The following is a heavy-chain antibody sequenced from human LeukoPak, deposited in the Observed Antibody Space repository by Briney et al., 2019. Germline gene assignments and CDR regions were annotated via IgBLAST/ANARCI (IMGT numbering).Heavy chain of an antibody. V-gene: IGHV4-30-4*08. CDR1: GGSISSGDYY. D-gene: IGHD1-26*01. CDR3: ARDLGGSSLLDY. Sequence: SETLSLTCTVSGGSISSGDYYWSWIRQPPGKGLEWIGYIYYSGSTYYNPSLKSRVTISVDTSKNQFSLKLSSVTAADTAMYYCARDLGGSSLLDYWGQGTLVTVSS. CDR2: IYYSGST. J-gene: IGHJ4*02.